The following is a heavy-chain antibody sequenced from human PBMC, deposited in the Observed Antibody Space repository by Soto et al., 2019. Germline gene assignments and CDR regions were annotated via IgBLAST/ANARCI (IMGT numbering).Heavy chain of an antibody. CDR3: AKERRIGYGQSGGLDV. D-gene: IGHD5-18*01. V-gene: IGHV3-30*18. CDR2: TSYDGSNE. CDR1: GFTFSSYG. Sequence: QVQLVESGGGVVQPGRSLRLSCVASGFTFSSYGMHWVRQAPGKGLEWVALTSYDGSNENYVDSVKGRFTISRDNSKNTLYLQMNSLIADDTALYYCAKERRIGYGQSGGLDVWGQGTTVTVSS. J-gene: IGHJ6*02.